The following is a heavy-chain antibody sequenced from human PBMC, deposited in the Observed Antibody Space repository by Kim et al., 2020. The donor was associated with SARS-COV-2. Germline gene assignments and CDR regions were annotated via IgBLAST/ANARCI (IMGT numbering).Heavy chain of an antibody. D-gene: IGHD3-10*02. CDR2: IYHTGST. Sequence: SETLSLTCSVSGGSISGSDYYWGWVRQPPGKGLEWIGSIYHTGSTFYNPSLQSRVTISVDSSKNQFSLKLTSVTAADTAVYYCANKDYYVSYWGQGILVT. CDR3: ANKDYYVSY. V-gene: IGHV4-39*01. J-gene: IGHJ4*02. CDR1: GGSISGSDYY.